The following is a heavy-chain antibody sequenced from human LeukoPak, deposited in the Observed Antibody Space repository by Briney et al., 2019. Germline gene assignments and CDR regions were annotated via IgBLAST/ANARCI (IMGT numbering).Heavy chain of an antibody. V-gene: IGHV1-8*01. CDR3: AARSGRFDAFDI. Sequence: GASVKVSCKASGYTFTSYDINWVRQATGQGLEWMGWMNPNSGNTGYAQKFQGRVTMTRNTSISTAYMELSSLRSEDTAVYYCAARSGRFDAFDIWGQGTMVTVSS. D-gene: IGHD1-26*01. CDR1: GYTFTSYD. CDR2: MNPNSGNT. J-gene: IGHJ3*02.